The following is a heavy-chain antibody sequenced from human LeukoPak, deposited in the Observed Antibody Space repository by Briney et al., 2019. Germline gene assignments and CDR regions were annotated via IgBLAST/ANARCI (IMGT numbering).Heavy chain of an antibody. V-gene: IGHV3-21*01. Sequence: GGSLRLSCAASGFTFSSYSMNWVRQAPGKGLEWVSSISSSSSYIYYADSVKGRFTISRDNAKNSLYLQMNSLRAEDTAVYYCVTDDSSSWYQGTFDIWGQGTMVTVSS. D-gene: IGHD6-13*01. CDR1: GFTFSSYS. CDR2: ISSSSSYI. J-gene: IGHJ3*02. CDR3: VTDDSSSWYQGTFDI.